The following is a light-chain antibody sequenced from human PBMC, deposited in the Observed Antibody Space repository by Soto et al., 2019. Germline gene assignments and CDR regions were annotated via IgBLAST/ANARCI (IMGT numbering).Light chain of an antibody. CDR3: CSYAGSRNV. J-gene: IGLJ2*01. Sequence: QSVLTQPPSASGTPGQRVTISCSGSGSNIGSHTVSWYQQLPGTAPNLLIYSNDQRPSGVPDRFSGSKSGTSASLAISGLQSEDEADYYCCSYAGSRNVFGGGTKLTVL. CDR2: SND. V-gene: IGLV1-44*01. CDR1: GSNIGSHT.